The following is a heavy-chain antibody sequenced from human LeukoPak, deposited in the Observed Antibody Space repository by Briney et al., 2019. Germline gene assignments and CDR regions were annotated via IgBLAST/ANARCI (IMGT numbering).Heavy chain of an antibody. CDR2: ISHSGST. J-gene: IGHJ5*02. CDR3: ARHLDYTPTNWFDP. Sequence: SETLSLTCAVSGGSFSAYYWSWIRQPPGKGLEWIGEISHSGSTNYIPSLKSRVTISVDTSKNQFSLKLSSVTAADTAVYYCARHLDYTPTNWFDPWGQGTLVTVSS. CDR1: GGSFSAYY. D-gene: IGHD3/OR15-3a*01. V-gene: IGHV4-34*01.